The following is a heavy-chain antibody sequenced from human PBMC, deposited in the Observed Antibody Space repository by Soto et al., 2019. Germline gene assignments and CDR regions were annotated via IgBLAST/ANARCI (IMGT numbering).Heavy chain of an antibody. J-gene: IGHJ6*03. CDR3: AKGGTVTTNYYYYYMDV. D-gene: IGHD4-4*01. V-gene: IGHV3-23*01. CDR1: GFTFSSYA. Sequence: EVQLLESGGGLVQPGGSLRLSCAASGFTFSSYAMSWVRQAPGKGLEWVSAISGSGGSTYYADSVKGRFTISRDNSKNTLYLQMNSLRAEDTAVYYCAKGGTVTTNYYYYYMDVWGKGTTVTVSS. CDR2: ISGSGGST.